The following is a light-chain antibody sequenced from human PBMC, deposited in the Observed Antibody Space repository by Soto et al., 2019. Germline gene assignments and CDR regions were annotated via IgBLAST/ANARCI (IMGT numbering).Light chain of an antibody. CDR1: QSISSY. Sequence: DTQMNQSPSSLSASVGYSIAITCRASQSISSYLNWYQQKPGKAPKLLISAASILQSGVPSRFSGSGSGTDFTLTISNLQPEDFAGYYCQQTYSSPITFGQGTRLEIK. V-gene: IGKV1-39*01. J-gene: IGKJ5*01. CDR3: QQTYSSPIT. CDR2: AAS.